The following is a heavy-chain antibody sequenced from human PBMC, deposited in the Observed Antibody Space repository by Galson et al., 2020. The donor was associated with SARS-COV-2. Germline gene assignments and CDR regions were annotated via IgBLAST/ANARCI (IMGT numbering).Heavy chain of an antibody. CDR1: GFTFSSYA. Sequence: GESLKISCAASGFTFSSYAMSWVRQAPGKGLEWVSAISGSGGSTYYADSVKGRFTISRDNSKNTLYLQMNSLRAEDTAVYYCAKPLDILTGYTSWGQGTLVTVSS. V-gene: IGHV3-23*01. D-gene: IGHD3-9*01. J-gene: IGHJ4*02. CDR3: AKPLDILTGYTS. CDR2: ISGSGGST.